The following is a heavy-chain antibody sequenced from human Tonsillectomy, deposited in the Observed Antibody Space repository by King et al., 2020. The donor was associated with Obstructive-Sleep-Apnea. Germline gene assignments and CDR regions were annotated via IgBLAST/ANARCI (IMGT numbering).Heavy chain of an antibody. J-gene: IGHJ6*02. CDR2: ISVSNGKT. Sequence: VQLVQSGAEVKKPGASVKVSCKASGYTFTTYGISWVRQAPGQGLEWMGWISVSNGKTNYAQKLQGRVTMTTDTSTGTAYMELRSLRSDDTAVYFCARDWGGTAGGDYYYYGFDVWGQGTTVTVS. V-gene: IGHV1-18*04. CDR1: GYTFTTYG. CDR3: ARDWGGTAGGDYYYYGFDV. D-gene: IGHD2-21*01.